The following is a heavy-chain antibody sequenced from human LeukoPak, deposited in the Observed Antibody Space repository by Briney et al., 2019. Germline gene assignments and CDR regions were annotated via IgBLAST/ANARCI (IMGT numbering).Heavy chain of an antibody. CDR2: ISGSGGST. Sequence: GGSLRLSCAASGFTFSSYAMSWVRQAPGKGPEWVSAISGSGGSTYYADSVKGRFTISRDNSKNTLYLQMNSLRAEDTAVYYCAKGLGPVYDFWSGRNLDAFDIWGQGTMVTVSS. D-gene: IGHD3-3*01. CDR1: GFTFSSYA. J-gene: IGHJ3*02. CDR3: AKGLGPVYDFWSGRNLDAFDI. V-gene: IGHV3-23*01.